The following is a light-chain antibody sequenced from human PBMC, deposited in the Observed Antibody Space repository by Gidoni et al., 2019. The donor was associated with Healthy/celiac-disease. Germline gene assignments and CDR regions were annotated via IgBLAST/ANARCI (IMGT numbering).Light chain of an antibody. CDR1: QSVSSN. CDR2: GAS. V-gene: IGKV3-15*01. Sequence: EIVMTQSPATLSVSPGARATLSCRASQSVSSNLAWYQQQPGQTPRLLIYGASTRATGIPARFSGSGSGTEFTLTISSLQSEDFAVYYCQQYNNWAPLTVGGGIKVEIK. J-gene: IGKJ4*01. CDR3: QQYNNWAPLT.